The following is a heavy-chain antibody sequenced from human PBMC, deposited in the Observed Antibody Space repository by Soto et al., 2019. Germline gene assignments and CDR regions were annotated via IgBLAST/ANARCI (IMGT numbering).Heavy chain of an antibody. CDR3: AGPFWGGSA. D-gene: IGHD3-3*01. Sequence: QVQLQESGPGLVKPSETLSLTCSVSGGSINSYYWSWIRQPPGKELEWIGYVYHRGGTDYNPSLKNRVTISVDTSKNQFSLKLSSVTAADTAVYYCAGPFWGGSAWGQGTLVTVSS. CDR1: GGSINSYY. CDR2: VYHRGGT. J-gene: IGHJ5*02. V-gene: IGHV4-59*01.